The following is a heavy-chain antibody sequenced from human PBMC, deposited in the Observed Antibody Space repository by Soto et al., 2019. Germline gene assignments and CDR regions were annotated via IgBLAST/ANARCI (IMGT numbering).Heavy chain of an antibody. CDR3: ARDQYPKTHLLLIYYYGMDV. CDR2: ISYDGSNK. CDR1: GFTFSSYA. D-gene: IGHD2-15*01. Sequence: GGSLRLSCAASGFTFSSYAMHWVRQAPGKGLEWVAVISYDGSNKYYADSVKGRFTISRDNSKNTLYLQMNSLRAEDTAVYYCARDQYPKTHLLLIYYYGMDVWGQGTTVTVSS. J-gene: IGHJ6*02. V-gene: IGHV3-30-3*01.